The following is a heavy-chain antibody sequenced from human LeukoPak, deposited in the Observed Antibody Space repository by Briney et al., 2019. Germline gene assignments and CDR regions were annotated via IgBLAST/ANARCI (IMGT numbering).Heavy chain of an antibody. Sequence: GASVKVSCKASGYTLTGYYMHWVRQAPGQGLEWMGWINPNSGGTNYAQKFQGRVTMTRDTSISTAYMELSRLRSDDTAVYYCARPYCSSTSCYMGEDAFDIWGQGTMVTVSS. D-gene: IGHD2-2*02. CDR2: INPNSGGT. J-gene: IGHJ3*02. V-gene: IGHV1-2*02. CDR1: GYTLTGYY. CDR3: ARPYCSSTSCYMGEDAFDI.